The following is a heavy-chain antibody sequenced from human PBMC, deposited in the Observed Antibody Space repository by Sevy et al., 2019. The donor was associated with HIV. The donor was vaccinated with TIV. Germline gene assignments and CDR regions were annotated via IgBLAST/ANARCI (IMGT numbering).Heavy chain of an antibody. CDR2: ITYDGSNK. Sequence: GGSLRLSCAASGFTFSSYAMHWVRQAPGKGLEWVAVITYDGSNKYYADSVKGRFTISRDNSKNTLYLQMNSLRAEDTAGYYCARDVFYYYDSSGYYSFADYYYYGMDVWGQGTTVTVSS. D-gene: IGHD3-22*01. V-gene: IGHV3-30-3*01. J-gene: IGHJ6*02. CDR3: ARDVFYYYDSSGYYSFADYYYYGMDV. CDR1: GFTFSSYA.